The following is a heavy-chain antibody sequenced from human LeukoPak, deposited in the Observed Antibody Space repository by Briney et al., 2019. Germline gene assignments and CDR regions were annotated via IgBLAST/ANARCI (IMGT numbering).Heavy chain of an antibody. Sequence: GASVKVSCKASGGTFSSYAISWVRQAPGQGLEWMGRIIPILGIANYAQKFQGRVTITADKSTGTAYMELSSLRSEDTAVYYCATLYYYDSSGYWDYYYGMDVWGQGTTVTVSS. CDR2: IIPILGIA. V-gene: IGHV1-69*04. D-gene: IGHD3-22*01. CDR3: ATLYYYDSSGYWDYYYGMDV. J-gene: IGHJ6*02. CDR1: GGTFSSYA.